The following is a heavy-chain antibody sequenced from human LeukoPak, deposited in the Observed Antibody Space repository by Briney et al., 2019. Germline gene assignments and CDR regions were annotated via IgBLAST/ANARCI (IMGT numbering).Heavy chain of an antibody. J-gene: IGHJ3*02. D-gene: IGHD1-14*01. V-gene: IGHV3-11*01. CDR2: ISGSGGTV. CDR3: TRDRGIALDM. Sequence: GGSLRLSCAASGFTFSDYYMSWVRQAPGEGLEWISYISGSGGTVSYTDSVKGRFTISRDNAKDSLFLHMNSLRAEDTGVYYCTRDRGIALDMWGQGTMVAVSS. CDR1: GFTFSDYY.